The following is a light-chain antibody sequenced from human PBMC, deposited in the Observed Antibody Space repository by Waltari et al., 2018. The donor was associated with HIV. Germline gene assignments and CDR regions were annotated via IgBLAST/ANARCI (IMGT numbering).Light chain of an antibody. J-gene: IGLJ2*01. Sequence: QSVLTQPPSASGTPGQRVTISCSGRSSHIGSNTVNWYQQLPGTAPRLLIYSNNQRPSGFPGRFSRSKAGTSASLAISGLQSEDEADYYCAAWDDSLSGLVVFGGGTKLTVL. CDR2: SNN. CDR1: SSHIGSNT. V-gene: IGLV1-44*01. CDR3: AAWDDSLSGLVV.